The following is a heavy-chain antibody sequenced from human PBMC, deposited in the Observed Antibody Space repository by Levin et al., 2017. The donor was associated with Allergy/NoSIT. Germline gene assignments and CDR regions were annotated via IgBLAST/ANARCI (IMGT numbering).Heavy chain of an antibody. J-gene: IGHJ6*02. Sequence: GGSLRLSCAASGFTFSYYWMSWVRQAPGKGLEWVANIKQDGNEKDYVASVKGRFTISRDNAKNTLYLQMNSLRAEDTAVYYCAREYSGSYSHSYYYYNMDVWGQGTTVTVSS. D-gene: IGHD1-26*01. V-gene: IGHV3-7*01. CDR1: GFTFSYYW. CDR2: IKQDGNEK. CDR3: AREYSGSYSHSYYYYNMDV.